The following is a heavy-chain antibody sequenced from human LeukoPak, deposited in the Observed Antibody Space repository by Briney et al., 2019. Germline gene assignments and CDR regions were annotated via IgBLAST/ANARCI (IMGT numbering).Heavy chain of an antibody. CDR1: TGSISSSIHY. CDR3: ARHSGASGYTPLDC. V-gene: IGHV4-39*01. D-gene: IGHD2-2*02. CDR2: ISYTGNT. J-gene: IGHJ4*02. Sequence: SETLSLTCTVSTGSISSSIHYWGCVRQPPGQGLEWIVSISYTGNTYYHPSLKSRVIISIDTSENQFSLKRSSVAAADTAVYYCARHSGASGYTPLDCGGQGTLVTVSA.